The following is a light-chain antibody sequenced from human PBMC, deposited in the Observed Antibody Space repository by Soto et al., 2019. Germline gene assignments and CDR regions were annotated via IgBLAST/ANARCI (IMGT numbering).Light chain of an antibody. Sequence: SVLTQPPSVSAAPGQKVSISCSGGGSNIGSSYVSWYQQLPGTAPKLLLYQNNKRPSGIPDRFSGSKSGTSATLGITGFQTGDEADYYCGSWDSSLSAYVFGTGTKVTV. CDR2: QNN. CDR1: GSNIGSSY. J-gene: IGLJ1*01. V-gene: IGLV1-51*01. CDR3: GSWDSSLSAYV.